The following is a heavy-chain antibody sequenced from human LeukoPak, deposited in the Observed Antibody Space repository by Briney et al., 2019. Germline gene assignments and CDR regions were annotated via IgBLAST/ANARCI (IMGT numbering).Heavy chain of an antibody. CDR1: GYTLTELS. Sequence: ASVEVSCKVSGYTLTELSMHWVRQAPGKGLEWMGGFDPEDGETIYAQKFQGRVTMTEDTSTDTAHMELSSLRSEDTAVYYCATSGPSPTAGTRYFQHWGQGTLVTVSS. CDR2: FDPEDGET. J-gene: IGHJ1*01. D-gene: IGHD6-13*01. CDR3: ATSGPSPTAGTRYFQH. V-gene: IGHV1-24*01.